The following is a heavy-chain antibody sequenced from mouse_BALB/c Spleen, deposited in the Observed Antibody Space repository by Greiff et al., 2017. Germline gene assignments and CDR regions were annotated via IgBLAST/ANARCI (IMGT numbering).Heavy chain of an antibody. J-gene: IGHJ1*01. CDR2: INPSNGRT. V-gene: IGHV1S81*02. CDR1: GYTFTSYW. D-gene: IGHD2-3*01. CDR3: ARGGSMTFYSYFDV. Sequence: QVQLQQPGAELVKPGASVKLSCKASGYTFTSYWMHWVKQRPGQGLEWIGEINPSNGRTNYNEKFKGKATLTADKSSSTAYMQLSSLASEDSAVYYCARGGSMTFYSYFDVWGAGTTVTVSS.